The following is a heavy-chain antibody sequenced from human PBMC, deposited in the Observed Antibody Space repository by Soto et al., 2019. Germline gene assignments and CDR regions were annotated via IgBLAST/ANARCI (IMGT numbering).Heavy chain of an antibody. Sequence: SRTLSLTCPIPGESVSRDSAAWKWIRQSPSRGLEWLGRTYYRSKWYNDYAVSVKSRITINPDTSKNQFSLQLNSVTPEDTAVYYCARVTDCSSTSCYFLDVWGQGNSGTVSS. CDR3: ARVTDCSSTSCYFLDV. V-gene: IGHV6-1*01. CDR2: TYYRSKWYN. CDR1: GESVSRDSAA. J-gene: IGHJ6*02. D-gene: IGHD2-2*01.